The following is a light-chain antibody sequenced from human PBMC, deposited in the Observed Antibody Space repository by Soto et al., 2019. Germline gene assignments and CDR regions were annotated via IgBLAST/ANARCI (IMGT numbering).Light chain of an antibody. CDR3: SSFASTHTYV. Sequence: QSVLTQPASVSGSPGQSITISCTGTSSDVAFYNHVSWYQQHPGKAPKLLIYEVNNRPSGVSHRFSGSKSGNTASLTISGLQAEDKADYYCSSFASTHTYVFGTGTKLTVL. V-gene: IGLV2-14*01. J-gene: IGLJ1*01. CDR1: SSDVAFYNH. CDR2: EVN.